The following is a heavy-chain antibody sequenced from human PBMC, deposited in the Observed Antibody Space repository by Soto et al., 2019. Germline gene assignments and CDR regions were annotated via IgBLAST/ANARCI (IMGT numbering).Heavy chain of an antibody. J-gene: IGHJ5*02. Sequence: GGSLRLSCAASGFTFISYGMHWVRQAPGKGLEWVAVIWYDGSNKYYADSVKGRFTISRDNSKNTLYLQMNSLRAEDTAVYYCAREVLAATINWFDPWGQGTLVTVSS. CDR3: AREVLAATINWFDP. V-gene: IGHV3-33*01. CDR2: IWYDGSNK. CDR1: GFTFISYG. D-gene: IGHD2-15*01.